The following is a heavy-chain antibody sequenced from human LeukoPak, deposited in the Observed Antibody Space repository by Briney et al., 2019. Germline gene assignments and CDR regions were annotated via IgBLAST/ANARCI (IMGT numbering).Heavy chain of an antibody. CDR1: GFTFDDYG. V-gene: IGHV3-20*04. Sequence: GGSLRLSCAASGFTFDDYGMSWVRQAPGKGLEWVSGINWNGGSTGYADSVKGRFTISRDNAKNSLYLQMNSLRAEDTALYYCARGVGTTYDFWSGYYDLFGAFDVWGQGIMVTVSS. D-gene: IGHD3-3*01. CDR2: INWNGGST. CDR3: ARGVGTTYDFWSGYYDLFGAFDV. J-gene: IGHJ3*01.